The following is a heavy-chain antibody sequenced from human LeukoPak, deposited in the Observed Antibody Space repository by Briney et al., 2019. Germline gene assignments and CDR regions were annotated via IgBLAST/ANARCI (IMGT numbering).Heavy chain of an antibody. Sequence: GGSLRLSCAASGFTFSNYWMHWVRQAPGKGLVWVSRIHSDGSATYYADSVKGRFTISRDNAKNSLYLQMNSLRAEDTAVYYCAREPYAEEFDYWGQGTLVTVSS. J-gene: IGHJ4*02. CDR2: IHSDGSAT. D-gene: IGHD4-17*01. V-gene: IGHV3-74*01. CDR1: GFTFSNYW. CDR3: AREPYAEEFDY.